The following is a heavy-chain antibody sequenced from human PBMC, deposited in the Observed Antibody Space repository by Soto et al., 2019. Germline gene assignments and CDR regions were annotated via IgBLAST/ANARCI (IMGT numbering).Heavy chain of an antibody. D-gene: IGHD6-19*01. CDR1: GFTFSSYG. J-gene: IGHJ6*02. CDR2: ISYDGSNK. V-gene: IGHV3-30*18. CDR3: AKARQWLVLYYYGMDV. Sequence: QVQLVESGGGVVQPGRSLRLSCAASGFTFSSYGMHWVRQAPGKGLEWVAVISYDGSNKYYADSVKGRFTISRDNSKNTLYLQMNSLRAEDTAVYYCAKARQWLVLYYYGMDVWGQGTTVTVSS.